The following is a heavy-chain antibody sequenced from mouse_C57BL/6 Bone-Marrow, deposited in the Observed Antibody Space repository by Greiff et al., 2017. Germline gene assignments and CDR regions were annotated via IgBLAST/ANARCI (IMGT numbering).Heavy chain of an antibody. CDR2: IRLKSDNYAT. CDR3: TTVVANYYAMDY. J-gene: IGHJ4*01. V-gene: IGHV6-3*01. Sequence: EVKVVESGGGLVQPGGSMKLSCVASGFTFSNYWMNWVRQSPEKGLEWVAQIRLKSDNYATHYAESVKGRFTISRDDPKSSVYLQMNNLRAEDTGIYYCTTVVANYYAMDYWGQGTSVTVSS. D-gene: IGHD1-1*01. CDR1: GFTFSNYW.